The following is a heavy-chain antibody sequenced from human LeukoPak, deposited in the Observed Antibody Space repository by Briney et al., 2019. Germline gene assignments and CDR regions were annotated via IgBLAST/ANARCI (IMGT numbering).Heavy chain of an antibody. Sequence: SETLSLTCAVYGGSFSGYYWSWIRQPPGKGLEWIGEINHSGSTNYNPSLKSRVTISVDTSKNQFSLKLSSVTAADTAVYHCASLRERSYYARGFDYWGRGTLVTVSS. CDR1: GGSFSGYY. D-gene: IGHD1-26*01. CDR2: INHSGST. J-gene: IGHJ4*02. CDR3: ASLRERSYYARGFDY. V-gene: IGHV4-34*01.